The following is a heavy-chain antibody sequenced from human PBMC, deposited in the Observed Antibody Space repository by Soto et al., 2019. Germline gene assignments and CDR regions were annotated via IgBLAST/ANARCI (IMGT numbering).Heavy chain of an antibody. CDR2: TYYSGST. V-gene: IGHV4-39*01. D-gene: IGHD3-10*01. CDR1: GRSISSSSYY. Sequence: TLSLTCTVSGRSISSSSYYWGWIRQPPGKGLEWIGSTYYSGSTYYNPSLKSRVTISVDTSKNQFSLKLRSEDTAVYYCARVGRYYGSGSYYKNYYYYGMDVWGQGTTVTVSS. J-gene: IGHJ6*02. CDR3: ARVGRYYGSGSYYKNYYYYGMDV.